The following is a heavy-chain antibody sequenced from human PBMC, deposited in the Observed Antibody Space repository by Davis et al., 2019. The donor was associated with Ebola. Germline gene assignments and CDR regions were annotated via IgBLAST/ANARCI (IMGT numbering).Heavy chain of an antibody. Sequence: SVKVSCKAHGGTFSSDAISWVRQAPGQGLEWMGGTIPKFNLAQYAQKFQGRLTITADESTTTVYMEMGRLTADDTAIYYCARLYGSGTTVDYWGQGTLITVSS. CDR1: GGTFSSDA. D-gene: IGHD3-10*01. J-gene: IGHJ4*02. CDR2: TIPKFNLA. V-gene: IGHV1-69*13. CDR3: ARLYGSGTTVDY.